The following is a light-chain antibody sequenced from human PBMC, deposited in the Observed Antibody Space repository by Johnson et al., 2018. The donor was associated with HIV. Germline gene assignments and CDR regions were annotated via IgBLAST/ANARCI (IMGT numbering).Light chain of an antibody. CDR1: SSNIGNNY. Sequence: LTQSHSVSAAPGQKVTISCSGSSSNIGNNYVSWYQQLPGTAPKLLIYDNNKRPSGIPDRFSGSKSGTSATLGITGLQTGDEADYYCGTWDSSLSARYVFGTGTKVTVL. J-gene: IGLJ1*01. CDR3: GTWDSSLSARYV. V-gene: IGLV1-51*01. CDR2: DNN.